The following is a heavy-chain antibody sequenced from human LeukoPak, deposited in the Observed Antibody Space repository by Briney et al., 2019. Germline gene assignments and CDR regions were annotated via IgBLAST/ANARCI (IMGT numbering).Heavy chain of an antibody. CDR3: ARIDYYDTSAAH. J-gene: IGHJ4*02. Sequence: PSQTLSLTCTVSGGSINSGSYYWGWIRQPPGKGLEWIGTIYYSGSTYYNPSLKSRVTISVDTSENQFSLKLSSVTAADTAVYHCARIDYYDTSAAHWGQGTLVTVSS. CDR2: IYYSGST. V-gene: IGHV4-39*01. D-gene: IGHD3-22*01. CDR1: GGSINSGSYY.